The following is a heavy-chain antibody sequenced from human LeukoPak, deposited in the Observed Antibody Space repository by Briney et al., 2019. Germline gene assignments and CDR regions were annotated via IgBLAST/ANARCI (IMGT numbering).Heavy chain of an antibody. Sequence: GGSPRLSCAASGFTLSSYAMSWVRQSPGKGLECVPVLIGSGGSKYYAAPVKGRFPISRDNSKTPLYLQMTGLRAEDTVVYYWAKAVVVVTDASACWGQASSVTVSS. CDR2: LIGSGGSK. CDR1: GFTLSSYA. D-gene: IGHD3-22*01. V-gene: IGHV3-23*01. J-gene: IGHJ4*02. CDR3: AKAVVVVTDASAC.